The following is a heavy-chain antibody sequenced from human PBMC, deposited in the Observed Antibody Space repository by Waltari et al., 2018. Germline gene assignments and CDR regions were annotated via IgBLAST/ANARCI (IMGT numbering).Heavy chain of an antibody. V-gene: IGHV4-38-2*01. CDR1: GIAGNSGFF. Sequence: QVQLQESGPGLVNPSETLSLTCAVSGIAGNSGFFWGWIRQALGVDLEWMGSLDHSGDTYYNPSRVSLVTTTRATSKNQFPLTVRLVTAADTALYYCVRRHWEAGYYRDQWGPGTLVTVSS. J-gene: IGHJ4*02. CDR3: VRRHWEAGYYRDQ. D-gene: IGHD3-9*01. CDR2: LDHSGDT.